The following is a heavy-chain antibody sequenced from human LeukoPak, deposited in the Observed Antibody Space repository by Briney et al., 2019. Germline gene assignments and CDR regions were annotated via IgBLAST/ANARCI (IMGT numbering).Heavy chain of an antibody. CDR2: IYYSGST. D-gene: IGHD3-3*01. CDR3: ARAPKYDFWSGYMNFDY. Sequence: SETLSLTCTVSGGSISSYYWSWIRQPPGKGLEWIGYIYYSGSTNYNPSLKSRVTISVDTSKNQFSLKPSSVTAADTAVYYCARAPKYDFWSGYMNFDYWGQGTLVTVSS. J-gene: IGHJ4*02. V-gene: IGHV4-59*01. CDR1: GGSISSYY.